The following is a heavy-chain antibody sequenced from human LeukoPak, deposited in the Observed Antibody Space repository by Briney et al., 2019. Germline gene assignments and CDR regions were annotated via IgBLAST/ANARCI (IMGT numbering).Heavy chain of an antibody. CDR3: AGLTYYYMDV. V-gene: IGHV4-34*01. D-gene: IGHD4/OR15-4a*01. Sequence: PSEPLSLTCAVYGGAFSGYYWSWIRQPPGKGLEWIGEIKHSGSTHDKPPPTSRVTTSVHTSKNQFSLNLGAVTAADTPVCYCAGLTYYYMDVWGKGTTVTVSS. CDR1: GGAFSGYY. CDR2: IKHSGST. J-gene: IGHJ6*03.